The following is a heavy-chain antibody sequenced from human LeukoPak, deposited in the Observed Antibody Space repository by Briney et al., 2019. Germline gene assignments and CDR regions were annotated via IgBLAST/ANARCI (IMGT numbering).Heavy chain of an antibody. V-gene: IGHV4-61*02. Sequence: SQTLSLTCSVSGPSISTGSYYWPWIRQPAGKGLEWLVRISNSGNTFYNPSRKSRVTISLDTSENQFSLKLSSVTAADTAVYYCARGNNGFTVLDPWGQGILVTVSS. CDR2: ISNSGNT. CDR3: ARGNNGFTVLDP. CDR1: GPSISTGSYY. D-gene: IGHD1/OR15-1a*01. J-gene: IGHJ5*02.